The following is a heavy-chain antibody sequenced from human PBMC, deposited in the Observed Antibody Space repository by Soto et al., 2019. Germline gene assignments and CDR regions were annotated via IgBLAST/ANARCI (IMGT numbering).Heavy chain of an antibody. V-gene: IGHV4-59*01. J-gene: IGHJ4*02. CDR3: ASASCTRYYFVY. Sequence: SETLSLTCAVSGGSIGGSYWSWIRQPLGKGLEWIGYIHNSGTTNYNPSLKSRVTISVDMSKNQFSLKLSSVTAADTAVYYCASASCTRYYFVYWGQGTLVTVSS. CDR1: GGSIGGSY. CDR2: IHNSGTT.